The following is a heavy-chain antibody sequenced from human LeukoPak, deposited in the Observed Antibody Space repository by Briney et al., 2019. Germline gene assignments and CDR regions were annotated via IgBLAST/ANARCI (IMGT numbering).Heavy chain of an antibody. CDR1: ALTFNSCG. Sequence: GGSLRLSCAASALTFNSCGMHWVRQAPGKGLEWVAFISYDGSNKYYADSVKGRFTISRENAKNSLYLQMNSLRAGDTAVYYCARASRSAAADFDYWGQGTLVTVSS. V-gene: IGHV3-30*12. D-gene: IGHD6-13*01. CDR3: ARASRSAAADFDY. J-gene: IGHJ4*02. CDR2: ISYDGSNK.